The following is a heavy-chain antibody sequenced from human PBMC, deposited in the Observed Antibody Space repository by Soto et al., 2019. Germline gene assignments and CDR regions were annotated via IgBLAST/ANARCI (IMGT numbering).Heavy chain of an antibody. CDR2: LANVGSLK. D-gene: IGHD3-10*01. V-gene: IGHV3-30*18. CDR3: AKDLKVSGSHYGTLNYYYGMDV. Sequence: QVQLVESGGGVVQPGGTLRLSCAASGFIFNNYGMQWVRRPPARGLGWGAVLANVGSLKYYVDSVKGRFTISRDNSKNTLYLQINSLRAEDTAVYYCAKDLKVSGSHYGTLNYYYGMDVWGQGTTVSVSS. J-gene: IGHJ6*02. CDR1: GFIFNNYG.